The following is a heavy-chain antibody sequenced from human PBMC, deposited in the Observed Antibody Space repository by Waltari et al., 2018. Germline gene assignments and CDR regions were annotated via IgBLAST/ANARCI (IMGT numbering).Heavy chain of an antibody. V-gene: IGHV1-18*04. J-gene: IGHJ3*02. CDR2: SVGYNGHT. CDR1: GYTFTSYG. D-gene: IGHD2-2*01. CDR3: ARSGCGSTNCHPGAYDT. Sequence: QNQLVQSGAEVKKPGASLKVSCKASGYTFTSYGISWVRQAPGQGLEWMGWSVGYNGHTNHAQNFQGRVTMTTDTSTSTAYMELRSLTSDDTAMYYCARSGCGSTNCHPGAYDTWGQGTMVTVSS.